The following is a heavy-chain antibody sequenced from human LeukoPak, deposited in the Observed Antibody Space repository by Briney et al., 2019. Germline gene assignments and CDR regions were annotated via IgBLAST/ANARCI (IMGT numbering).Heavy chain of an antibody. V-gene: IGHV1-18*01. CDR2: ISGYKGST. D-gene: IGHD4-17*01. J-gene: IGHJ4*02. CDR3: ARDQKDYGDYEWDY. CDR1: GYTFSTYG. Sequence: ASVKVSCKASGYTFSTYGISWVRQAPGQGLEWMGWISGYKGSTNYTPKFRARVTMTTDTFTGTAYMDLRSLRPDDTAVYYCARDQKDYGDYEWDYWGQGTLVTV.